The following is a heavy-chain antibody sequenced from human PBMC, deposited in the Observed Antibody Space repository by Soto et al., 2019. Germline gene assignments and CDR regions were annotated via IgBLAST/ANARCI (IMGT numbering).Heavy chain of an antibody. Sequence: ASVKVSCKASGYTFTSYAMHWVRQAPGQRLEWMGWINAGNGNTKYSQKFQGRVTITRDTSASTAYMELSRLRSDDTAVYYCARDQIAVAGPDYYYYGMDVWGQGTTVTVSS. CDR3: ARDQIAVAGPDYYYYGMDV. D-gene: IGHD6-19*01. CDR1: GYTFTSYA. CDR2: INAGNGNT. J-gene: IGHJ6*02. V-gene: IGHV1-3*01.